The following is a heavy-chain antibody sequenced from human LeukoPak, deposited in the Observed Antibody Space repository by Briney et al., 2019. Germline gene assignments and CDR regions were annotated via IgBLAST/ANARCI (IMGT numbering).Heavy chain of an antibody. CDR2: VSRNGDST. V-gene: IGHV3-23*01. CDR1: GFTFSSYA. J-gene: IGHJ4*02. Sequence: PGGSLRLSCEASGFTFSSYAMTWVHQAPGKGLEWLSAVSRNGDSTYYADSVKGRFTISRDNSKNTLYLQMNSLRAEDTALYYCAKDLIAVGDGYYFDYWGQGTLVTVSS. CDR3: AKDLIAVGDGYYFDY. D-gene: IGHD6-19*01.